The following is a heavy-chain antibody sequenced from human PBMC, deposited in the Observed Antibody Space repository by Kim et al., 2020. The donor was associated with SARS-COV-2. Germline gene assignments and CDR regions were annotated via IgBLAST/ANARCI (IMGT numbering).Heavy chain of an antibody. Sequence: ASVKVSCKASGYTFTNYGVSWVRQAPGQGLEWMGWINTHNGHTNYAQKFQGRVSMTTDTSTSTAHMELRTLRSDDTAVYYCAQLQWFSSSSRLYYFDYWGQGSLVTVSS. CDR2: INTHNGHT. CDR3: AQLQWFSSSSRLYYFDY. J-gene: IGHJ4*02. V-gene: IGHV1-18*01. D-gene: IGHD3-22*01. CDR1: GYTFTNYG.